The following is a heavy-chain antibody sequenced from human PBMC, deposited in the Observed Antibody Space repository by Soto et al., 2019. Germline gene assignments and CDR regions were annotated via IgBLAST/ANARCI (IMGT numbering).Heavy chain of an antibody. V-gene: IGHV4-59*01. CDR3: EKYRRTEAEGFTLDY. J-gene: IGHJ4*02. D-gene: IGHD6-13*01. CDR2: IFYTGTT. CDR1: GDSINNSY. Sequence: SETLSLTCAVSGDSINNSYWSWIRQPPGKRLEWMGNIFYTGTTTYNPSLESRVTMSVDTSKNQFSLKLNSVDAADTAVYYCEKYRRTEAEGFTLDYWGRGILVNVSS.